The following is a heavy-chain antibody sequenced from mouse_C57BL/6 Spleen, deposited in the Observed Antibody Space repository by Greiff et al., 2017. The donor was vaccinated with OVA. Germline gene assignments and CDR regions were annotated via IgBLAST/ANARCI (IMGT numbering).Heavy chain of an antibody. CDR2: IDPETGGT. CDR3: TREDYDYPHYFDY. Sequence: QVQLKQSGAELVRPGASVTLSCKASGYTFTDYEMHWVKQTPVHGLEWIGAIDPETGGTAYNQKFKGKAILTADKSSSTAYMELRSLTSEDSAVYYGTREDYDYPHYFDYWGQGTTLTVSS. J-gene: IGHJ2*01. CDR1: GYTFTDYE. D-gene: IGHD2-4*01. V-gene: IGHV1-15*01.